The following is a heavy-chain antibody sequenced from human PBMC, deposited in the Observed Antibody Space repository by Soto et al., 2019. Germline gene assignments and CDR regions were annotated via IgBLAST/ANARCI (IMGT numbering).Heavy chain of an antibody. D-gene: IGHD3-3*01. V-gene: IGHV4-59*01. J-gene: IGHJ6*02. CDR3: ARGGGYDFRSSQAPPIDV. CDR1: GGSISDFY. Sequence: TLSLTCNVSGGSISDFYWSWIRQSPGKRLEWIGYLYYTGSTNYNPALKSRVTISLDTSKNQFSLKVRSVTAADTAVYYCARGGGYDFRSSQAPPIDVWGQGTTVTVSS. CDR2: LYYTGST.